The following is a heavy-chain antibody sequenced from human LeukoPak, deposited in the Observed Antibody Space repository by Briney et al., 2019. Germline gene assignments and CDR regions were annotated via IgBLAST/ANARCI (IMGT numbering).Heavy chain of an antibody. CDR2: IYFSGST. V-gene: IGHV4-39*07. Sequence: SETLSLTCAVAGASISGSNYFWGWLRQPPGKGLEWIGSIYFSGSTVYNPSLKSRVTISLDTSQNQFSLRLSSVTAADTAVYYCERDGDGDYADHWGEGTLVTVSS. CDR1: GASISGSNYF. CDR3: ERDGDGDYADH. D-gene: IGHD4-17*01. J-gene: IGHJ5*02.